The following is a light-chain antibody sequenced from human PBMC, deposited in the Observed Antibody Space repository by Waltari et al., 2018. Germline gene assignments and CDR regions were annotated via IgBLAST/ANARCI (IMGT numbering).Light chain of an antibody. CDR1: QSLLYSNGDYH. V-gene: IGKV2-28*01. Sequence: DIVMTQSPLSLSVTPGEPASISCRSSQSLLYSNGDYHMDWYLQKPGQSPQLLIYLGSQRASGVPDRFSGSRSGTDFTLRISRVEAEDIGVYYCMQRLQTPWTFGQGTKVEIK. CDR2: LGS. CDR3: MQRLQTPWT. J-gene: IGKJ1*01.